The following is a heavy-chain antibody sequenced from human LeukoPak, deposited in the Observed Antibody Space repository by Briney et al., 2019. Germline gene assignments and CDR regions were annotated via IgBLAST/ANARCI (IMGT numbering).Heavy chain of an antibody. CDR2: IYYTGST. J-gene: IGHJ6*02. CDR3: ARAEVRPVAHSASGSYYSTMDV. V-gene: IGHV4-61*08. Sequence: PSETLSLTCTVSGGSIYSGGYYWSWIRQHPGKGLEWIGYIYYTGSTNYNPSLKSRVTISVDTSKNQFSLKLSSVTAADTAVYYCARAEVRPVAHSASGSYYSTMDVWGQGTTVTVSS. D-gene: IGHD3-10*01. CDR1: GGSIYSGGYY.